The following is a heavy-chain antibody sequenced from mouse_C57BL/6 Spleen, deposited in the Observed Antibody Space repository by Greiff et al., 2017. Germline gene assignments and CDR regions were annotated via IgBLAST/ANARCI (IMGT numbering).Heavy chain of an antibody. J-gene: IGHJ3*01. CDR2: ISYDGSN. CDR1: GYSITSGYY. D-gene: IGHD2-2*01. Sequence: EVQLKESGPGLVKPSQSLSLTCSVTGYSITSGYYWNWIRRFPGNKLEWMGYISYDGSNNYNPSLKNRISITRDTSKNQFFLKLNSVTTEDTATYYCARDFGYDGWFAYWGQGTLVTVSA. CDR3: ARDFGYDGWFAY. V-gene: IGHV3-6*01.